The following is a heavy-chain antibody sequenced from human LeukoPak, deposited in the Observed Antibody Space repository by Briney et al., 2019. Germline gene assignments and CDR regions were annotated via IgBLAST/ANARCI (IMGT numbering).Heavy chain of an antibody. J-gene: IGHJ5*02. CDR2: INTNTGNP. Sequence: ASVKVSCKASGYTFTSYAMNWVRQAPGQGLEWMGWINTNTGNPTYAQGFTGRFVSSLDTSVSTAYLQISSLKAEDTAVYYGVCQTWAVPGPWGQGTLVTVSS. CDR3: VCQTWAVPGP. D-gene: IGHD2-2*01. CDR1: GYTFTSYA. V-gene: IGHV7-4-1*02.